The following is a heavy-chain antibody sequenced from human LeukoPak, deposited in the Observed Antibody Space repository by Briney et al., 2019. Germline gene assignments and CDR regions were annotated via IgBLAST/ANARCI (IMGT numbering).Heavy chain of an antibody. V-gene: IGHV1-69*04. CDR3: ARTLKWSPFDP. J-gene: IGHJ5*02. Sequence: ASVKVSCKASGGTFSSYAISWVRQAPGQGLEWMGRIIPILGIANYAQKFQGRVTMTRVTSTSTVYMELSSLRSEDTAVYYCARTLKWSPFDPWGQGTLVTVSS. CDR1: GGTFSSYA. CDR2: IIPILGIA. D-gene: IGHD2-15*01.